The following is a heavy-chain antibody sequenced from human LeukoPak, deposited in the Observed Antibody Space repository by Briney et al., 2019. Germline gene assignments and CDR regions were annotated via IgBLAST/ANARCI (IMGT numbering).Heavy chain of an antibody. CDR1: GYTLTDNH. J-gene: IGHJ3*01. D-gene: IGHD7-27*01. CDR2: IDPNSGVT. V-gene: IGHV1-2*02. Sequence: ASVKVSCKASGYTLTDNHLYWVRQAPGQGLEWMGWIDPNSGVTNFAQNFQGRLTMTTDTSISTAYIELSRLTSDDTTVYYCARELGINAFDVWGQGTLVTVSS. CDR3: ARELGINAFDV.